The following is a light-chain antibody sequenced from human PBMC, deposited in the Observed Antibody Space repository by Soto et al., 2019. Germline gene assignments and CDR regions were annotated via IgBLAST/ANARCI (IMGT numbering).Light chain of an antibody. CDR3: AAWDDSLNGPV. J-gene: IGLJ2*01. CDR2: SNN. Sequence: QSALTQPPSASGTPGQRVTFSCSGSSSNIGSNTVNWYQQLPGTAPKLLIYSNNQRPSGVPDRFSGSKSGTSASLAISGLQSEDEADYYCAAWDDSLNGPVFGGGTQLTVL. CDR1: SSNIGSNT. V-gene: IGLV1-44*01.